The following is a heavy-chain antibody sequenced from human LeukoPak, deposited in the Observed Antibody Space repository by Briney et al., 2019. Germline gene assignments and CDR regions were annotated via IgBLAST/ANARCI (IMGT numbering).Heavy chain of an antibody. J-gene: IGHJ4*02. V-gene: IGHV3-21*01. CDR1: GFTFSSYS. CDR3: AKGKDSVAGATNDY. D-gene: IGHD6-19*01. CDR2: ISSSGTHK. Sequence: KPGGSLRLPCAVSGFTFSSYSMSWVRQAPGKGLEWVSSISSSGTHKYYADSVKGRFTISRDNAKNSLYLQMNSLRAEDTAVYYCAKGKDSVAGATNDYWGQGTLVTVSS.